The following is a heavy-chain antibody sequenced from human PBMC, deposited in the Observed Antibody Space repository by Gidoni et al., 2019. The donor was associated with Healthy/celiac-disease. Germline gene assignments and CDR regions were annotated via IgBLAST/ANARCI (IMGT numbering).Heavy chain of an antibody. J-gene: IGHJ4*02. V-gene: IGHV1-69*06. CDR2: IIPIFGTA. CDR3: ARRCSGGSCHQEFDY. CDR1: GGTFRSYA. Sequence: QVQLVQSGAEVQKPGSSVKVSCKASGGTFRSYAISWVRQAPGQGLEWMGGIIPIFGTANYAQKFQGRVTITADKSTSTAYMELSSLRSEDTAVYYCARRCSGGSCHQEFDYWGQGTLVTVSS. D-gene: IGHD2-15*01.